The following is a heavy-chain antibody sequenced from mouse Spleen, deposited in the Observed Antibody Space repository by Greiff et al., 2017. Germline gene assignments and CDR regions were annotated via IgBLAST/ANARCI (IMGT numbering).Heavy chain of an antibody. CDR1: GYTFTSYW. Sequence: VQLQQPGAELVRPGSSVKLSCKASGYTFTSYWMHWVKQRPIQGLEWIGNIDPSDSETHYNQKFKDKATLTVDKSSSTAYMQLSSLTSEDSAVYYCARGGNSLYAMDYWGQGTSVTVSS. J-gene: IGHJ4*01. CDR3: ARGGNSLYAMDY. D-gene: IGHD2-1*01. CDR2: IDPSDSET. V-gene: IGHV1-52*01.